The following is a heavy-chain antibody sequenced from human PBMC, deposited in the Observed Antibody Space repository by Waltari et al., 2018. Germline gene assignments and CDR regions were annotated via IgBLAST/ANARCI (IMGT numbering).Heavy chain of an antibody. CDR1: GYTFTSYY. CDR3: ARGGYYDSSGYYPMDY. CDR2: INPSGGSK. Sequence: QVQLVQSGAEVKKPGASVKVSCKASGYTFTSYYMHWVRQAPGQGLEWMGIINPSGGSKSYAQKFQGRVTMTRDTSTSTVYMELSSLRSEDTAVYYCARGGYYDSSGYYPMDYWGQGTLVTVSS. J-gene: IGHJ4*02. V-gene: IGHV1-46*03. D-gene: IGHD3-22*01.